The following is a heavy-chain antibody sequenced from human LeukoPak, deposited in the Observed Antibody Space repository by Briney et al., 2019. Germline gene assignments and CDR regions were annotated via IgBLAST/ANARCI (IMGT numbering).Heavy chain of an antibody. CDR3: ARGGDYDYVWGSYRPFQH. D-gene: IGHD3-16*02. Sequence: SGGSLRLSCAASGFTFSDYYMSWIRRAPGKGLEWVSYISSSGSTIYYADSVKGRFTISRDNAKNSLYLQMNSLRAEDTAVYYCARGGDYDYVWGSYRPFQHWGQGTLVTVSS. J-gene: IGHJ1*01. CDR2: ISSSGSTI. V-gene: IGHV3-11*01. CDR1: GFTFSDYY.